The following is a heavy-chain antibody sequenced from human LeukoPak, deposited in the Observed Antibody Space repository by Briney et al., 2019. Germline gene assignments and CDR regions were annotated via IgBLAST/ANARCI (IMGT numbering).Heavy chain of an antibody. D-gene: IGHD1-26*01. Sequence: SETLSLTCTVSSGSIGTYYWAWIRQTPGKGLEWIGYISYSGSTKHNPSLTRRITTSLDTSKNQFSLELRSMTAADTAMYYCARQAGSFTTFDFWGQGTLVTVSS. CDR3: ARQAGSFTTFDF. CDR1: SGSIGTYY. CDR2: ISYSGST. J-gene: IGHJ4*02. V-gene: IGHV4-59*08.